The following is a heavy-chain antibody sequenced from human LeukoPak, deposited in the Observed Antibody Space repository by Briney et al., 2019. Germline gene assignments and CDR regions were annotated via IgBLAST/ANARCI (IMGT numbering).Heavy chain of an antibody. Sequence: ASVKVSCKTSGYTFTGLGLYIHWVRPAPGQGLEWMGWINPRSGGTNYAQKFQGRVTMTKDTSISTAYMELSRLTSDETAVYYCATDPTTAGTTRFDYWGQGTLVTVSS. CDR1: GYTFTGLGLY. V-gene: IGHV1-2*02. CDR3: ATDPTTAGTTRFDY. J-gene: IGHJ4*02. CDR2: INPRSGGT. D-gene: IGHD1-1*01.